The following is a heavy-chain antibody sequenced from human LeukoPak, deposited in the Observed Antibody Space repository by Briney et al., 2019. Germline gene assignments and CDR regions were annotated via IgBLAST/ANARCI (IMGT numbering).Heavy chain of an antibody. CDR2: INPSGGST. D-gene: IGHD3-10*01. CDR3: ARDTTMGIDY. Sequence: ASVKVSCKASGGSFSSYTISWVRQAPGQGLEWMGIINPSGGSTSYAQKFQGRVTMTRDTSTSTVYMELSSMRSEDTAVYYCARDTTMGIDYWGQGTLVTVSP. CDR1: GGSFSSYT. V-gene: IGHV1-46*01. J-gene: IGHJ4*02.